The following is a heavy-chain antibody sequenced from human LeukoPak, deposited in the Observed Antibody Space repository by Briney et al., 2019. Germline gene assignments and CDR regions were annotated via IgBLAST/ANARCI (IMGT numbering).Heavy chain of an antibody. CDR2: IYYSGST. CDR1: GGSISSYY. D-gene: IGHD6-13*01. J-gene: IGHJ6*02. Sequence: SETLSLTCTVSGGSISSYYWSWIRQPPGKGLEWIGYIYYSGSTYYNPSLKSRVTISVDASKNQVSLRLSSVTAADTAVYYCARVAAAGNYFGMDVWGQGTTVTVSS. V-gene: IGHV4-59*01. CDR3: ARVAAAGNYFGMDV.